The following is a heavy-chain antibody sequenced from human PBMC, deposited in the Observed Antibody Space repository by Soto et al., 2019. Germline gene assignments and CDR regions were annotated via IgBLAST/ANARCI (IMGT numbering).Heavy chain of an antibody. V-gene: IGHV4-30-4*01. Sequence: SETLSLTFNISGGSNSSDKSRIWNGQPPGKGLKWIWLIYYSGNTDYNPFLKSLLAISIDTSKNQFSLKLSSVTAADTAVYFCAREGGESSDGLYYFDSWGQGSLVTVS. CDR3: AREGGESSDGLYYFDS. D-gene: IGHD3-16*01. CDR2: IYYSGNT. J-gene: IGHJ4*02. CDR1: GGSNSSDKS.